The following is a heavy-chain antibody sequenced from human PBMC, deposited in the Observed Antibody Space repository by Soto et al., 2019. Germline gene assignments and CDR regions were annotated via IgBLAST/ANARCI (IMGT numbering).Heavy chain of an antibody. CDR2: INHSGST. J-gene: IGHJ4*02. Sequence: KPSEPLSLTCAVYDGSFSGYYWSWIRQPPGKGLEWIGEINHSGSTNYNPSLKSRVTISVDTSKNQFSLKLSSVTAADTAVYYCARVRREYDNSGPADYWGQGTLVTVSS. CDR1: DGSFSGYY. V-gene: IGHV4-34*01. CDR3: ARVRREYDNSGPADY. D-gene: IGHD3-22*01.